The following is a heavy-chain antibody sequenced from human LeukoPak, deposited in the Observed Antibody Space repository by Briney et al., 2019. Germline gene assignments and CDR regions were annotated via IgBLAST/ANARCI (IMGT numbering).Heavy chain of an antibody. J-gene: IGHJ3*02. D-gene: IGHD2-2*01. CDR1: GYTFTSYG. CDR2: ISAYNGNT. V-gene: IGHV1-18*01. Sequence: ASVKVSCKASGYTFTSYGISWVRQAPGQGLEWMGWISAYNGNTNYAQKLQGRVTMTTDTSTSTAYMELRSLRSDDTAVYYCARVPQGYCSSTSWPYAGYIRGQGTIVTVSS. CDR3: ARVPQGYCSSTSWPYAGYI.